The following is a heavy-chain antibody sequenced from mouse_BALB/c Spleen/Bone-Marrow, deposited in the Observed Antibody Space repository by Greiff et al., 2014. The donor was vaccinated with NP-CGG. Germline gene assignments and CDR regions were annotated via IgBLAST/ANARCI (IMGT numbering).Heavy chain of an antibody. CDR1: GYTFTNYW. V-gene: IGHV1-5*01. Sequence: EVQLQQSGTVLARPGASLRMSCKASGYTFTNYWINWIKQRPGQGLEWIGAIYPGNNDAKHTQKFKAKAKLTAVTSTSTADMELSSLTNEDSAVYYCARNWDWVFAYWGQGTLVTVSA. CDR3: ARNWDWVFAY. D-gene: IGHD4-1*01. J-gene: IGHJ3*01. CDR2: IYPGNNDA.